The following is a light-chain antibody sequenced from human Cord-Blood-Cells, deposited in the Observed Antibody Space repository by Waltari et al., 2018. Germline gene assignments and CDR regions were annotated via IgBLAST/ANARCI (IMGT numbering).Light chain of an antibody. J-gene: IGKJ2*01. CDR2: AAS. CDR1: QSISSY. V-gene: IGKV1-39*01. Sequence: DIQITQSPSSLSASVGDRVPITCRASQSISSYLNWYQQKPGKAPKLLIYAASSLQSGVPSRFSGSGSGTDFTLTISSLQPEDFATYYCQQSYSTRYTFGQGTKLEIK. CDR3: QQSYSTRYT.